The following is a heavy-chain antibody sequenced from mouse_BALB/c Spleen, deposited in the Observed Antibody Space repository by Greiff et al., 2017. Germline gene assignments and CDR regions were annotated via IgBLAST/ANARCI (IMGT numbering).Heavy chain of an antibody. Sequence: EVHLVESGPGLVKPSQSLSLTCTVTGYSITSDYAWNWIRQFPGNKLEWMGYISYSGSTSYNPSLKSRISITRDTSKNQFFLQLNSVTTEDTATYYCAREGTGTAYYFDYWGQGTTLTVSS. V-gene: IGHV3-2*02. CDR2: ISYSGST. J-gene: IGHJ2*01. D-gene: IGHD4-1*01. CDR3: AREGTGTAYYFDY. CDR1: GYSITSDYA.